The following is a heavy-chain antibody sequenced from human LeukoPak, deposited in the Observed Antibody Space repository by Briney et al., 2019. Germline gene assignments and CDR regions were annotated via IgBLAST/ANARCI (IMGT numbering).Heavy chain of an antibody. D-gene: IGHD3-10*01. CDR1: GGSFSGYY. J-gene: IGHJ5*02. CDR2: INHSGST. Sequence: SETLSLTCAVYGGSFSGYYWSWIRQPPGKGLEWIGEINHSGSTNYNPSLKSRVTISVDTSKNQFSLKLSSVTAADTAVYYCARAKPRNQGYYGSGSPNWFDPWGQGTLVTVSS. CDR3: ARAKPRNQGYYGSGSPNWFDP. V-gene: IGHV4-34*01.